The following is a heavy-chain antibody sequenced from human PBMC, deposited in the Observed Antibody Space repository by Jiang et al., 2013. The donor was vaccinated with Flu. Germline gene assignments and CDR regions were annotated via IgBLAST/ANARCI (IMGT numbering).Heavy chain of an antibody. Sequence: VQLLESGAEVKNLGASVKVSCKASGYTFASYYMHWVRQAPGQGLEWMGIINPSGGSASYAQKFQGRVTMTRDTSTSTVYMELSSLRSEDTAVYYCARDGGSYRSFDYWGQGTLVTVSS. J-gene: IGHJ4*02. CDR1: GYTFASYY. CDR2: INPSGGSA. CDR3: ARDGGSYRSFDY. V-gene: IGHV1-46*01. D-gene: IGHD1-26*01.